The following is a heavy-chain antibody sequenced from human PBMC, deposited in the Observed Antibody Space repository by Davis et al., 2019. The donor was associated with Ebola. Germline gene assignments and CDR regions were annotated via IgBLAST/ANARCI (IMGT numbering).Heavy chain of an antibody. CDR3: ARERHYAGCDS. V-gene: IGHV6-1*01. CDR1: GDSVSSIVAT. CDR2: TYPRSEWYY. J-gene: IGHJ4*02. D-gene: IGHD3-16*01. Sequence: SQTLSLTCAISGDSVSSIVATWNWIRQSPSGGLEWLGRTYPRSEWYYDYAVSVRRRVSITRDTSKNQFSLQLNSLTPEDTAVYFCARERHYAGCDSWGQGTLVTVSS.